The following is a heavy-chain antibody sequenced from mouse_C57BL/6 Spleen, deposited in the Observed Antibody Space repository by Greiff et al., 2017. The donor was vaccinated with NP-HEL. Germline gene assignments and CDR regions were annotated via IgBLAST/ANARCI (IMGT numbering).Heavy chain of an antibody. CDR3: ARLDPLLTGYFDY. V-gene: IGHV1-80*01. Sequence: QVQLQQSGAELVKPGASVKISCKASGYAFSSYWMNWVKQRPGKGLEWIGQIYPGDGDTNYNGKFKGKATLTADKSSSTAYMQLSSLTSEDSAVYFCARLDPLLTGYFDYWGQGTTLTVSS. J-gene: IGHJ2*01. CDR2: IYPGDGDT. D-gene: IGHD4-1*01. CDR1: GYAFSSYW.